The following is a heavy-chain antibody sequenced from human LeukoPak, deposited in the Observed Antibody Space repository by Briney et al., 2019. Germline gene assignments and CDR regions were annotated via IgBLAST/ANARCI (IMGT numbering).Heavy chain of an antibody. CDR2: INSDGSST. Sequence: GGSLRLSCAASGFTFSSYWMHWVRQAPGKGPVWVSHINSDGSSTRYADSVKGRFTISRDNAKNTLYLQMSSLRAEDTAVYYCARDRAYAFDNWGQGTMVTVSS. D-gene: IGHD3-10*01. V-gene: IGHV3-74*01. CDR1: GFTFSSYW. CDR3: ARDRAYAFDN. J-gene: IGHJ3*02.